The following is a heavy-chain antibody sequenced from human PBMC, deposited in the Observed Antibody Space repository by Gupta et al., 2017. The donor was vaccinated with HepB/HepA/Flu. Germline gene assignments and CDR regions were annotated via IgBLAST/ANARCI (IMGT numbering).Heavy chain of an antibody. V-gene: IGHV4-30-4*01. J-gene: IGHJ4*02. D-gene: IGHD1-26*01. Sequence: QVQLQESGPGLVKPSQTLSLTCTVSGDSISRGYHYWTWIRQPPGKGLEWIGYIYYTGSTYSNPSLRIRLSMSVDTSKNQFSLTLISVTAADTAVYYCARASLVGATYDYWGQGILVTVSS. CDR1: GDSISRGYHY. CDR2: IYYTGST. CDR3: ARASLVGATYDY.